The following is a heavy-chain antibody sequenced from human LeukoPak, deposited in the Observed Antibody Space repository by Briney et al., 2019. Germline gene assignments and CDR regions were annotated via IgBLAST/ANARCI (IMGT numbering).Heavy chain of an antibody. J-gene: IGHJ4*02. Sequence: SETLSLTCTVSGYSISSGYYWGWLRQPPGKGLEWIGSIYHSGSTYYNPSLKSRVTISVDRSKNQFSLKLSSVTAADTAVYYCAREDSSGYYDYWGQGTLVTVSS. D-gene: IGHD3-22*01. CDR3: AREDSSGYYDY. V-gene: IGHV4-38-2*02. CDR2: IYHSGST. CDR1: GYSISSGYY.